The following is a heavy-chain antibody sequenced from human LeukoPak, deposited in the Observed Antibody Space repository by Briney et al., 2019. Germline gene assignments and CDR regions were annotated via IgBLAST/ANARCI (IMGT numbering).Heavy chain of an antibody. CDR1: GYTFTGYY. V-gene: IGHV1-2*02. Sequence: ASVKVSCKASGYTFTGYYMHWVRQAPGQGLEWMGWINPNSGGTNYAQKFQGRVTMTRDTSISTAYMELSRLRSDDTAVYYCARGLTLDAYCGGDCYSDYWGQGTLVTVSS. CDR3: ARGLTLDAYCGGDCYSDY. D-gene: IGHD2-21*02. CDR2: INPNSGGT. J-gene: IGHJ4*02.